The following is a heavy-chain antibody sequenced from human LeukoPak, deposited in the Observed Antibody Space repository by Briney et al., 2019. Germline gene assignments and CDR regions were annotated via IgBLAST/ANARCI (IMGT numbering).Heavy chain of an antibody. CDR1: GGSISNSSYY. CDR3: ARLERGFFYYFDY. CDR2: IYYSGST. D-gene: IGHD3-10*01. Sequence: PSETLSLTCTVSGGSISNSSYYWGWIRQPPGKGLEWIGSIYYSGSTYYNPSLKSRVTISVDTSKNQFSLKLSSVTAADTAVYYCARLERGFFYYFDYWGQGTLVTVSS. J-gene: IGHJ4*02. V-gene: IGHV4-39*07.